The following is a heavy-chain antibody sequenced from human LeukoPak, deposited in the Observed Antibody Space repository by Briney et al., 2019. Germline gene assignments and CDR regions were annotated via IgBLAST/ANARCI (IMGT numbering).Heavy chain of an antibody. CDR3: AREGILTGYYKPYYYGMDV. D-gene: IGHD3-9*01. J-gene: IGHJ6*02. CDR2: NYSGGST. CDR1: GFTASSNY. Sequence: PGGSLRLSCAASGFTASSNYMSWVRQAPGKGLEWVSVNYSGGSTHYADSVKGRFTISRDNSKNTLYLQMNSLRAEDTAVYYCAREGILTGYYKPYYYGMDVWGQGTTVTVSS. V-gene: IGHV3-66*01.